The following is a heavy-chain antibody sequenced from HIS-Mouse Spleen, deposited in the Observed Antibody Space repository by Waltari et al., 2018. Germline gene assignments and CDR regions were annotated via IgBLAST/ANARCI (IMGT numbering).Heavy chain of an antibody. J-gene: IGHJ4*02. D-gene: IGHD6-19*01. CDR1: GFTFSSYG. Sequence: QVQLVESGGGVVQPGRSLRLSCAASGFTFSSYGMHGVRQAPGKGWWWVAVISYAGSNKYYADSVKGRFTSSRDNSKNTLYLQMNSLRAEDTAVYYCAKASSGWLDYWGQGTLVTVSS. CDR3: AKASSGWLDY. CDR2: ISYAGSNK. V-gene: IGHV3-30*18.